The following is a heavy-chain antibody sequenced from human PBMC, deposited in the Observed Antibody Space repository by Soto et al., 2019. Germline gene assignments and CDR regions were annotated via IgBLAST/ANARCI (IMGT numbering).Heavy chain of an antibody. J-gene: IGHJ4*02. CDR2: IYSGGST. D-gene: IGHD3-22*01. CDR3: ARGHYDSSGYSVDY. V-gene: IGHV3-53*01. CDR1: EVTVSSNY. Sequence: GGSLRLSCAASEVTVSSNYMSWVRQAPGKGLEWVSVIYSGGSTYYADSVKGRFTISRDNSKNTLYLPMNSLRAEDTAVYYCARGHYDSSGYSVDYWGQGTLVTVSS.